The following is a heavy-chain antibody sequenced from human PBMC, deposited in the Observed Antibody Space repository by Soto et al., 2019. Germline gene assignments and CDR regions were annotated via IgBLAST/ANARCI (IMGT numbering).Heavy chain of an antibody. D-gene: IGHD2-15*01. CDR2: IFHGGNT. Sequence: SETLSLTCAVSGFFISSGNYWGWIRKPPGKGLEWIGSIFHGGNTYYNPSLKSRVTISVDMSKNQFSLKLNSVTAADTAVYCCARARWYDAFDVWGQGTVVTVSS. J-gene: IGHJ3*01. CDR3: ARARWYDAFDV. CDR1: GFFISSGNY. V-gene: IGHV4-38-2*01.